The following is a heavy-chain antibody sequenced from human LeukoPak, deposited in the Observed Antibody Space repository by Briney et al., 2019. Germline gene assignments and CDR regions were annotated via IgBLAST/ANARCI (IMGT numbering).Heavy chain of an antibody. Sequence: SEALSLTCAVYGGSFSGNYWSWIRQPPGKGLEWIGEINDSEYTNYNPSLKSRVTISIDTSKNQFSLKLASVTAADTAVYYCAGGHRNWLLSWFDPWGRGTLVTVSS. J-gene: IGHJ5*02. CDR1: GGSFSGNY. V-gene: IGHV4-34*01. CDR3: AGGHRNWLLSWFDP. D-gene: IGHD3-9*01. CDR2: INDSEYT.